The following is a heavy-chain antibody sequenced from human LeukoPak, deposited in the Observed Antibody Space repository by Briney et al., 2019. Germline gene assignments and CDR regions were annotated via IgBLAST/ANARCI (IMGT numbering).Heavy chain of an antibody. D-gene: IGHD2-15*01. V-gene: IGHV3-21*01. CDR2: ITSSSNYI. CDR1: GFTFSSYN. Sequence: PGGSLRLSCAASGFTFSSYNMNWVRQAPGKGLEWVSSITSSSNYIHYADSVQGRFTISRDNARNSLYLQMNSLRAEDTAVYYCAKGSLDYWGQGSLVTVSS. CDR3: AKGSLDY. J-gene: IGHJ4*02.